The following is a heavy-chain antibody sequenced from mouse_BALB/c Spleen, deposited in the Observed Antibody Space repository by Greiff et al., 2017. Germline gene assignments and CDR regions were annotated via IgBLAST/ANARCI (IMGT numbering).Heavy chain of an antibody. V-gene: IGHV14-1*02. CDR3: ARTTDYVYAMDY. Sequence: VQLKESGAELVRPGALVKLSCKASGFNIKDYYMHWVKQRPEQGLEWIGWIDPENGNTIYDPKFQGKASITADTSSNTAYLQLSSLTSEDTAVDYCARTTDYVYAMDYWGQGTSVTVSS. J-gene: IGHJ4*01. CDR2: IDPENGNT. CDR1: GFNIKDYY. D-gene: IGHD1-1*02.